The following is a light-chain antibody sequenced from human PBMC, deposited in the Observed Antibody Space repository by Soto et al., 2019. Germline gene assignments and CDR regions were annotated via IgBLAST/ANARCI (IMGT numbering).Light chain of an antibody. J-gene: IGKJ5*01. CDR3: QQYNNWPS. Sequence: DIQMNQSPSALAAYMGDRVSITCRASQAISNSLAWYQQKPGKPPQLLIYAASTLQSGVPSRFSGSGSGTDFTLTIRSLQSEDFAVYFCQQYNNWPSFGQGTRLEIK. V-gene: IGKV1-27*01. CDR1: QAISNS. CDR2: AAS.